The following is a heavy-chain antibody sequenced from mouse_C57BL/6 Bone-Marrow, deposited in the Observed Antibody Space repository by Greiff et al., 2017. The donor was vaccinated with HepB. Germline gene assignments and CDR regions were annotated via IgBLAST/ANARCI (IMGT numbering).Heavy chain of an antibody. CDR1: GYTFTSYW. CDR3: ARWDYYGSYWYFDV. D-gene: IGHD1-1*01. CDR2: IYPGSGST. Sequence: QVQLKQPGAELVKPGASVKMSCKASGYTFTSYWITWVKQRPGQGLEWIGDIYPGSGSTNYNEKFKSKATLTVDTSSSTAYMQLSSLTSEDSAVYYCARWDYYGSYWYFDVWGTGTTVTVSS. J-gene: IGHJ1*03. V-gene: IGHV1-55*01.